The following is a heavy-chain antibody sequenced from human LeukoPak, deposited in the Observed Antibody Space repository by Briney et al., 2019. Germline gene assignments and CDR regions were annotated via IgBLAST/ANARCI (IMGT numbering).Heavy chain of an antibody. CDR1: GGSFSDYF. J-gene: IGHJ5*02. Sequence: AETLSLTCAVNGGSFSDYFWGWFRQPPGKGLEWIGEVNHRGTTSSNPSLKSRVALSVDASKNQFSLKLSSVTAADTAIYYCARIHLWPENWFDAWGQGGLVTVSS. V-gene: IGHV4-34*01. CDR2: VNHRGTT. CDR3: ARIHLWPENWFDA. D-gene: IGHD3-10*01.